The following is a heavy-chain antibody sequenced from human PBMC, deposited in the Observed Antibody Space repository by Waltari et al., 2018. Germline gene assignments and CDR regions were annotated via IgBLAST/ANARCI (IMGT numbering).Heavy chain of an antibody. CDR2: IIPTLGIA. CDR3: ARAPSVAGMEVYYYGMDV. Sequence: QVQLVQSGAEVKKPGSSVKVSCKASGGTFSSYAISWVRQAPGQGLEWMGRIIPTLGIANDAQKLQGRVTITADKSTSTAYMELSSLRSEDTAVYYCARAPSVAGMEVYYYGMDVWGQGTTVTVSS. CDR1: GGTFSSYA. D-gene: IGHD6-19*01. J-gene: IGHJ6*02. V-gene: IGHV1-69*09.